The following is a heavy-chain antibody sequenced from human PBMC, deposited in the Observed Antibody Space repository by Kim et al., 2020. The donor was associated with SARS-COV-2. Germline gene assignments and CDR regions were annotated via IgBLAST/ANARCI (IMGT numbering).Heavy chain of an antibody. V-gene: IGHV3-30*18. CDR1: GFTFSSYG. Sequence: GGSLRLSCAASGFTFSSYGMHWVRQAPGKGLEWVAVISYDGSNKYYADSVKGRFTISRDNSKNTLYLQMNSLRPEDTAVYYCAKVRVTMVRGVIRYYYGMDVWGQGTTVTVSS. CDR3: AKVRVTMVRGVIRYYYGMDV. CDR2: ISYDGSNK. J-gene: IGHJ6*02. D-gene: IGHD3-10*01.